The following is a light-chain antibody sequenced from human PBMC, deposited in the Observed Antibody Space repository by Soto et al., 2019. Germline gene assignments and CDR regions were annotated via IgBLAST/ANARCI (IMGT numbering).Light chain of an antibody. J-gene: IGLJ2*01. V-gene: IGLV2-14*01. CDR3: SSYASSNTLV. Sequence: QSALTQPASVSGSPGQSITISCTGTSSDVGHYNYVSWYQQHPGKAPKLMIYDVNNRPSGVSNRFSGSKSGNTASLTISGLQAEDEADYYCSSYASSNTLVFGGGTKVTVL. CDR1: SSDVGHYNY. CDR2: DVN.